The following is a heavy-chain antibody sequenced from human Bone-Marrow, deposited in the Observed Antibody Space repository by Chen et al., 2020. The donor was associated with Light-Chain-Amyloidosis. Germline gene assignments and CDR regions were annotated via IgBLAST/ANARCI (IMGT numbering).Heavy chain of an antibody. D-gene: IGHD3-9*01. CDR3: AKDISYDDILPGYPADAFDI. CDR1: GFAFSSYA. V-gene: IGHV3-23*01. J-gene: IGHJ3*02. CDR2: ISGSGGRR. Sequence: GGSLRLSCAASGFAFSSYAMSWVRQAPGKGLEWVSTISGSGGRRYYGDSVKGRLTISRDNSKNALFLQMNSLRAEDTAVYYCAKDISYDDILPGYPADAFDIWGQGTMVTVSS.